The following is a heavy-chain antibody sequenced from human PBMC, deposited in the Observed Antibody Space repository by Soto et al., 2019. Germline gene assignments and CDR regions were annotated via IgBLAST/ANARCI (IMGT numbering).Heavy chain of an antibody. CDR1: GFTFSDYY. J-gene: IGHJ4*02. Sequence: QVQLVESGGGLVKPXXSLRLSCAASGFTFSDYYMSWIRQAPGKGLEWVSYISTSSSYTKYADSVKGRFTISRDNAKNSLYLQMNTLRVEDTAVYYCARGGGSWLADYWGQGTLVTVSS. V-gene: IGHV3-11*05. CDR2: ISTSSSYT. CDR3: ARGGGSWLADY. D-gene: IGHD6-13*01.